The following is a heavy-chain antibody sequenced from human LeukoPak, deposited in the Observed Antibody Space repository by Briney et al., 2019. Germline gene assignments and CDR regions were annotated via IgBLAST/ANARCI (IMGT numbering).Heavy chain of an antibody. CDR3: ARWAGQRNNHFYMDV. CDR1: GYSFTTYW. J-gene: IGHJ6*03. Sequence: GESLQISCKASGYSFTTYWIGWVRQVPGKGLEWMGIIYPGDSDTRYSPSFQGQATVSADKSISTAYLQWSSLKASDTATYYCARWAGQRNNHFYMDVWGKGTTVTVSS. V-gene: IGHV5-51*01. D-gene: IGHD1-14*01. CDR2: IYPGDSDT.